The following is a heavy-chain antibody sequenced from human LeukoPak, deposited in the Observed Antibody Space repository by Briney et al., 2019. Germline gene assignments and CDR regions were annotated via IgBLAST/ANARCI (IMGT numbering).Heavy chain of an antibody. D-gene: IGHD6-19*01. CDR1: GFTFSSYA. J-gene: IGHJ4*02. Sequence: GRSLRLSCAASGFTFSSYAMHWVRQAPGKGLEWVAVISYDGSNKYYADSVKGRFTISRDNSKNTLYLQMNGLRAEDTAVYYCAREYSSGWYKGTGDINGNQPDYWGQGTLVTVSS. V-gene: IGHV3-30-3*01. CDR3: AREYSSGWYKGTGDINGNQPDY. CDR2: ISYDGSNK.